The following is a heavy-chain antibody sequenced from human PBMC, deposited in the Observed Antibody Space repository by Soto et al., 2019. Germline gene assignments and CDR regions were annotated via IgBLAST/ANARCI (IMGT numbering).Heavy chain of an antibody. J-gene: IGHJ4*02. CDR1: GGSIISYY. Sequence: SETLSLTCTVSGGSIISYYWSWIRQPPGKGLEWIGYIYYSGSTNYNPSLKSRVTISVDTSKNQFSLKLSSVTAADTAVYYCWGRGRPYEPFYCFDYWCQGALVTVSS. CDR3: WGRGRPYEPFYCFDY. CDR2: IYYSGST. V-gene: IGHV4-59*01. D-gene: IGHD3-3*02.